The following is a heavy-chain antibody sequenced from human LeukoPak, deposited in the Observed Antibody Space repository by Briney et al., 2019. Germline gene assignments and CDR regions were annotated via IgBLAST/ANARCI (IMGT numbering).Heavy chain of an antibody. V-gene: IGHV4-59*01. J-gene: IGHJ5*02. CDR3: ARGRYGTISRGWFDP. D-gene: IGHD1-14*01. CDR1: GGSIDTYY. Sequence: SETLSLTCTVSGGSIDTYYWNWIRQPPGKGLEWIGYVFHTGSTNYNPSLKSRVTISVDTSKNQFSLKLSSVTAADTAVYYCARGRYGTISRGWFDPWGQGTLVTVSS. CDR2: VFHTGST.